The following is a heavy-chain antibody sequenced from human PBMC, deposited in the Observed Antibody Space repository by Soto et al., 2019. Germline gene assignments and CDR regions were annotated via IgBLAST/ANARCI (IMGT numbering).Heavy chain of an antibody. Sequence: QVQLVESGGGVVQPGRSLRLSCAASGFTFSSYAMHWVRQAPGKGLEWVAVISYDGSNKYYADSVKGRFTISRDNSKNTLYLQMNSLRAEDTAVYYCAKVVPTSSYWGQGTLVTVSS. J-gene: IGHJ4*02. CDR1: GFTFSSYA. CDR2: ISYDGSNK. V-gene: IGHV3-30-3*01. CDR3: AKVVPTSSY. D-gene: IGHD2-2*01.